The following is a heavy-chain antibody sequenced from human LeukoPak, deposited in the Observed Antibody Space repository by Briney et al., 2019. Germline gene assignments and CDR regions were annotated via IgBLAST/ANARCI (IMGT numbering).Heavy chain of an antibody. V-gene: IGHV3-23*01. D-gene: IGHD5-24*01. Sequence: GGSLRLSCAASGFTFSSYAMSWVRQAPGKGLEWVSAISGSGGSTYYADSVKGRFTISRDNSKNTLCLQMNSLRAEDTAVYYCANNRRDGYNNWFDPWGQGTLVTVSS. CDR2: ISGSGGST. CDR1: GFTFSSYA. J-gene: IGHJ5*02. CDR3: ANNRRDGYNNWFDP.